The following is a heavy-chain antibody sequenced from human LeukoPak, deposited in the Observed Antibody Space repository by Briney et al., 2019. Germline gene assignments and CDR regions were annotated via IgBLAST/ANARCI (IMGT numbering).Heavy chain of an antibody. D-gene: IGHD6-19*01. CDR2: IYHSGST. V-gene: IGHV4-38-2*02. Sequence: SETLSLTCTVSGYSISSGYYWGWIRQPPGKGLEWIGSIYHSGSTYYNPSLKSRVTISVDTSKNQFSLKLSSVTAADTAVYYCARHGGKGAVAAMDVWGKGTTVTVSS. CDR3: ARHGGKGAVAAMDV. J-gene: IGHJ6*04. CDR1: GYSISSGYY.